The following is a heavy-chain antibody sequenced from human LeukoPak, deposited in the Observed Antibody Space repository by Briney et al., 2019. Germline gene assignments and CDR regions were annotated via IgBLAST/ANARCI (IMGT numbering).Heavy chain of an antibody. CDR2: IIPIFGTA. J-gene: IGHJ5*02. D-gene: IGHD3-10*01. Sequence: SVKVFCKASGGTFSSYAISWVRQAPGQGLEWMGGIIPIFGTANYAQKFQDRVTITADESTSTAYMELSSLRSEDTAVYYCARMHYYGSGSYFFSDPWGQGTLVTVSS. CDR1: GGTFSSYA. CDR3: ARMHYYGSGSYFFSDP. V-gene: IGHV1-69*13.